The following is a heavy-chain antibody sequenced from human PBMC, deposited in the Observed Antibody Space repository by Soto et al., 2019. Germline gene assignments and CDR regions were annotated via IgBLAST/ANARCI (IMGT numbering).Heavy chain of an antibody. CDR2: IYWNDEI. J-gene: IGHJ4*02. CDR3: AHREGGTFDS. CDR1: GFSLRTSQEA. Sequence: ESGPTLVNPTQTLTLTCTFSGFSLRTSQEAVGWIRQPPGKALEWLALIYWNDEIHYSPSLESRLTITKDTSKNQVVLTVTNMDPGDTATYYCAHREGGTFDSWGQGTLVTVSS. D-gene: IGHD1-26*01. V-gene: IGHV2-5*01.